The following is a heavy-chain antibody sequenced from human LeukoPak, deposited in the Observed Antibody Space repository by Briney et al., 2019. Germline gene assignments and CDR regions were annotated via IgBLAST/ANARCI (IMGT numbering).Heavy chain of an antibody. CDR1: GGTFSSYA. V-gene: IGHV1-69*06. D-gene: IGHD6-13*01. Sequence: SVKVSCKASGGTFSSYAISWVRQAPGQGLEWMGGIIPIFGTANYAQKFQGRVTITADKSTSTAYMELSSLRSEDTAVYYCARTRSSSSSWYGQFDYWGQGTLVTVSS. CDR3: ARTRSSSSSWYGQFDY. J-gene: IGHJ4*02. CDR2: IIPIFGTA.